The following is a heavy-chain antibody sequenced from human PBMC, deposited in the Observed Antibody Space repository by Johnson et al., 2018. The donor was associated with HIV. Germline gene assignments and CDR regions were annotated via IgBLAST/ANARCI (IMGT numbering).Heavy chain of an antibody. J-gene: IGHJ3*02. CDR2: ISHDGSNE. V-gene: IGHV3-30*04. Sequence: QVQLVESGGGLVKPGGSLRLSCAASGFTFSSYPMHWVRQAPGKGLEWVAVISHDGSNEYHGDSVKGRFTISRDNAKNTLYLEMNSLRAWDTAVYYCARGGGCGGDCYSGYDAFDIWGQGTMVTVSS. CDR3: ARGGGCGGDCYSGYDAFDI. CDR1: GFTFSSYP. D-gene: IGHD2-21*01.